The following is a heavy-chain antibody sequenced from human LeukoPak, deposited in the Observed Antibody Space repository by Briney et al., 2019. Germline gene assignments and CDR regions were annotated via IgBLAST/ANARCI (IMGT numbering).Heavy chain of an antibody. CDR2: IYPGDSDT. D-gene: IGHD1-14*01. CDR1: GFSFPSYW. Sequence: GGSLKISCKGSGFSFPSYWIGWVRQMPGKGLEWMGIIYPGDSDTRYSPSFQGQVTISADKSISTAYLQWSSLMASDTAMYYCARLKDHTIDYWGQGTLVTVSS. V-gene: IGHV5-51*01. CDR3: ARLKDHTIDY. J-gene: IGHJ4*02.